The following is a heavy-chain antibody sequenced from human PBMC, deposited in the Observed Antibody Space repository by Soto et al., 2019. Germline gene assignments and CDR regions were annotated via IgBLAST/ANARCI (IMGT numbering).Heavy chain of an antibody. CDR3: ARRAEANGWNGFGDYKYYFDF. J-gene: IGHJ4*02. CDR1: GYTFTSYD. V-gene: IGHV1-8*01. CDR2: MNPNTGNS. D-gene: IGHD4-17*01. Sequence: QVQLVQSGAEVRKPGASVKVSCEASGYTFTSYDIYWVRQATGQGLEWMGWMNPNTGNSGYAQKFQGRVTMTSDTSISTAHMELSSLRSEDTAVYSCARRAEANGWNGFGDYKYYFDFWGQGTLVTVSS.